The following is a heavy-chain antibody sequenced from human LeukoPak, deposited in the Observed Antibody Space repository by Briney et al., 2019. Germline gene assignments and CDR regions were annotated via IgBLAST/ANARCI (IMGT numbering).Heavy chain of an antibody. J-gene: IGHJ4*02. Sequence: GGSLRLSCAASGFTFSSYAMSWVRQAPGRGLEWVSAISGSGGSTYYADSVKGRFTISRDNSKNTLYLQMNSLRAEDTAVYYCANFPLTYSNADYWGQGTLVTVSS. D-gene: IGHD4-4*01. V-gene: IGHV3-23*01. CDR2: ISGSGGST. CDR3: ANFPLTYSNADY. CDR1: GFTFSSYA.